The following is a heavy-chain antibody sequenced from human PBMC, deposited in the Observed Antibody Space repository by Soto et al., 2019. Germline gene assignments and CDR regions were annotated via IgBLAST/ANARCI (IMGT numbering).Heavy chain of an antibody. Sequence: EVHLVQSGGVVVQPGGSVRLACEASGFTFDDHNMHWVRQVPGKGLEWVSLISWDGETTYYADSVKGRFTISRDNSKNSFFLQMNAVTTEDHGLYYCASSQGDYWGQGTPVTVS. CDR1: GFTFDDHN. J-gene: IGHJ4*02. V-gene: IGHV3-43*01. CDR3: ASSQGDY. CDR2: ISWDGETT.